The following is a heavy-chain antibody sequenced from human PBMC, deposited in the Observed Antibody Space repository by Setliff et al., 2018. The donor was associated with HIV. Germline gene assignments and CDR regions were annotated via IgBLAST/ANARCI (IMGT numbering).Heavy chain of an antibody. D-gene: IGHD3-10*01. J-gene: IGHJ4*02. CDR3: AKDTQTGYYDY. V-gene: IGHV3-7*03. CDR1: GFTFSNYW. CDR2: INQDGSEK. Sequence: GGSLRLSCAASGFTFSNYWMSWVRQAPGKGLEWVAHINQDGSEKNHVDSVKGRFTISRDNARNSLYLEMSSLTNEDTAFYYCAKDTQTGYYDYWGQGTLVTVSS.